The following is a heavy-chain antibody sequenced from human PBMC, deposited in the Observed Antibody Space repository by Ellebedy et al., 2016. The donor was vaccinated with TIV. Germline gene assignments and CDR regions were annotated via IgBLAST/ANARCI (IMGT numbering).Heavy chain of an antibody. CDR3: AKVPTLDFGDSGEFNYYYMDV. Sequence: GESLKISCVASGFTFTNYAMSWVRQAPGKRLEWVSAISASGDNTYYADSVKARFTISRDNSKNTVYLQISGLSAEDTALYYCAKVPTLDFGDSGEFNYYYMDVWGKGTTVTVSS. CDR1: GFTFTNYA. V-gene: IGHV3-23*01. J-gene: IGHJ6*03. CDR2: ISASGDNT. D-gene: IGHD4-17*01.